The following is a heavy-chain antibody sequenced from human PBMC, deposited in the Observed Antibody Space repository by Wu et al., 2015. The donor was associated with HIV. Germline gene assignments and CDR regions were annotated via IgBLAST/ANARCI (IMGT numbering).Heavy chain of an antibody. V-gene: IGHV1-46*03. J-gene: IGHJ3*02. CDR3: ARVSGYYDSSGQSAFDI. D-gene: IGHD3-22*01. CDR2: INPSGGST. Sequence: QVQLVQSGAEVKKPGASVKVSCKASGYTFTSYYMHWVRQAPGQGLEWMGIINPSGGSTSYAQKFQGRVTMTRDTSTSTVYMELSSLRSEDTAVYYCARVSGYYDSSGQSAFDIWGQGTMVTVSS. CDR1: GYTFTSYY.